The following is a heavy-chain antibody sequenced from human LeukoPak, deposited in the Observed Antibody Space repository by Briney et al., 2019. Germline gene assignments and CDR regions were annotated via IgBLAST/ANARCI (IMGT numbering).Heavy chain of an antibody. CDR1: GYTFTVYY. Sequence: ASVTVSCTSSGYTFTVYYMHWVRQAPGQGLEWMGWINPNSGGTNYAQKFQGRVTMTRDTSISTAYMELSRLRSDDTAVYYCARDLDYYDSSGYANWGQGTLVTVSS. J-gene: IGHJ4*02. CDR3: ARDLDYYDSSGYAN. CDR2: INPNSGGT. V-gene: IGHV1-2*02. D-gene: IGHD3-22*01.